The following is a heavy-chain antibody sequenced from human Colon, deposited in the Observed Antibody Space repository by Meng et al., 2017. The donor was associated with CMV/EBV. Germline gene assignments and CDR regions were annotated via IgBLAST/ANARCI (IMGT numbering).Heavy chain of an antibody. V-gene: IGHV1-46*02. J-gene: IGHJ5*02. CDR2: INPTDGRA. CDR3: ARMYASSSGWFDP. CDR1: GYTFDSYG. D-gene: IGHD6-6*01. Sequence: ASVKVSCKTSGYTFDSYGFTWVRQAPGQGLEWMGMINPTDGRARFAQKFQGRVTMTRDSSTSTFYMELSSLISDDTAVYYCARMYASSSGWFDPWGQGTLVTVSS.